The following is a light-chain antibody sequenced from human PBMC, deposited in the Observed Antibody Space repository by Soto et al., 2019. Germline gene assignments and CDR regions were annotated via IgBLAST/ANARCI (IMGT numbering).Light chain of an antibody. V-gene: IGKV1-5*03. CDR2: KAS. Sequence: DIQMTQSPSTLSASVGDRVTITCRASQSISTSLAWYQQKPGKAPKLLIYKASSLESAVPSRFSGSGSGTELTLTISRLQPDDFATYYCQHCDNYWTFGQGTKVEIK. J-gene: IGKJ1*01. CDR3: QHCDNYWT. CDR1: QSISTS.